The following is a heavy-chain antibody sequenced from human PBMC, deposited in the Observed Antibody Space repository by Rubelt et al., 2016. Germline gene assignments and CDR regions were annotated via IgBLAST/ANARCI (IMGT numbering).Heavy chain of an antibody. D-gene: IGHD3-10*01. CDR1: GFIFSNYA. CDR3: AKDLAEARRAYYYYGMDV. CDR2: ISGSGFST. J-gene: IGHJ6*02. V-gene: IGHV3-23*01. Sequence: EVQLLESGGDLVQPGGSLRLSCAASGFIFSNYAMIWVRQAPGKGLEWVSLISGSGFSTYYADSVKGRFTISRDNSKKTLYLKMNSLRAEDTASYYWAKDLAEARRAYYYYGMDVWGQGTSVTVSS.